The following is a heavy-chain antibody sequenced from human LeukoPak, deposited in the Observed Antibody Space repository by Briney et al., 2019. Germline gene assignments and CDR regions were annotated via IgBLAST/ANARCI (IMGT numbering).Heavy chain of an antibody. D-gene: IGHD3-9*01. V-gene: IGHV3-21*01. CDR3: AGTYYDILTGYRDAFDI. CDR1: GFTFSSYS. Sequence: PGGSLRLSCAASGFTFSSYSMNWVRQAPGKGLEWVSSISSSSSYIYYADSVKGRFTISRDNAKNSLYLQMNSLRAENTAVYCCAGTYYDILTGYRDAFDIWGQGTMVTVSS. J-gene: IGHJ3*02. CDR2: ISSSSSYI.